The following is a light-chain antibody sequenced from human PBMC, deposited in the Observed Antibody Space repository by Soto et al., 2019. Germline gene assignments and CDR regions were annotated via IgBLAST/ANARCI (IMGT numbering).Light chain of an antibody. V-gene: IGLV2-11*01. Sequence: QSALTQPRSVSGSPGQSVTISCTGTSSDVGGYNYVSWYQQHPGKAPKLMIYDVSKRPSGVPDRFSGSKSGNTASLTISGLQAEDEADYYCCSYAGSYFYVFGTGPKVPVL. CDR2: DVS. CDR3: CSYAGSYFYV. CDR1: SSDVGGYNY. J-gene: IGLJ1*01.